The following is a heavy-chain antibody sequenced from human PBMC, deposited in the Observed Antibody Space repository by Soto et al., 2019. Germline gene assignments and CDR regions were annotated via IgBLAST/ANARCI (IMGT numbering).Heavy chain of an antibody. V-gene: IGHV1-18*01. Sequence: QVQLVQSGAEVKKPGASVKVSCKASGYTFTSYGISWVRQAPGQGLEWMGWISAYNGNTNYAQKLQGRVTMTTDTSTSTADMELRSLRSDDTAVYYCARDGLPPHCSSTSCYYYYYYMDVWGKGTTVTVSS. CDR2: ISAYNGNT. J-gene: IGHJ6*03. CDR3: ARDGLPPHCSSTSCYYYYYYMDV. D-gene: IGHD2-2*01. CDR1: GYTFTSYG.